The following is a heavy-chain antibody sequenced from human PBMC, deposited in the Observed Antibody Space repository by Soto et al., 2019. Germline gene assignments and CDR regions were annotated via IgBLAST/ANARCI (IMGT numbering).Heavy chain of an antibody. CDR2: IYSSGST. D-gene: IGHD5-18*01. CDR1: GVTVSNNY. J-gene: IGHJ4*02. Sequence: GGSLRLSCAASGVTVSNNYMTWVRQAPGKGLEWVSLIYSSGSTYYADSVKGRVTISRDNFKITLYLQMNSLRADDPPLSFCAWGYSYPQPVFYYSGLGTLVTLSS. V-gene: IGHV3-53*01. CDR3: AWGYSYPQPVFYY.